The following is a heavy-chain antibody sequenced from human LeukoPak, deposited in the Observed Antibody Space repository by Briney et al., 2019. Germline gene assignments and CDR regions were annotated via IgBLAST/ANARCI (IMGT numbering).Heavy chain of an antibody. CDR1: GFIFDDYA. V-gene: IGHV3-9*01. CDR2: IRMDNART. CDR3: AKDRAGEISYMDV. Sequence: GGSLRLSCVASGFIFDDYAMHWVRQAPGKGLEWVSGIRMDNARTEYADSVKGRFTISRDNAKNSLHLQMNSLRAEDTALYYCAKDRAGEISYMDVWGRGTMVTVSS. J-gene: IGHJ6*03. D-gene: IGHD3-16*02.